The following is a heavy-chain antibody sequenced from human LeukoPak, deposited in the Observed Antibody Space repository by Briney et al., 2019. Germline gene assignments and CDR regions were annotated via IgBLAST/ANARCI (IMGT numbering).Heavy chain of an antibody. CDR3: ARWGNWQQLVDYYFDY. D-gene: IGHD6-13*01. J-gene: IGHJ4*02. CDR2: INPNSGVT. Sequence: ASVMVSCTASVYVFTGCYIHWVRQAPGQGLEWMGWINPNSGVTRYAQKFQGRVTTTRDTSINTAYMEVSRLRSDDTAVYYCARWGNWQQLVDYYFDYWGQGTLVTVSS. CDR1: VYVFTGCY. V-gene: IGHV1-2*02.